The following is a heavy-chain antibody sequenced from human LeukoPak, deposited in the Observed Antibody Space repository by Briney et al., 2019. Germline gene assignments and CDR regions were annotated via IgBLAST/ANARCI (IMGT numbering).Heavy chain of an antibody. V-gene: IGHV4-39*01. CDR2: RYYGRDT. Sequence: PSETLSLTCSVSGGSLSGSDYYWVWIRQPPGKGLEWIVSRYYGRDTFYNPSLRSRVTISVDTSKNHFSLNLSSMTAADTAVYYCARHGHYTSLDPWGQGTLVTVSS. CDR1: GGSLSGSDYY. D-gene: IGHD2-2*01. CDR3: ARHGHYTSLDP. J-gene: IGHJ5*02.